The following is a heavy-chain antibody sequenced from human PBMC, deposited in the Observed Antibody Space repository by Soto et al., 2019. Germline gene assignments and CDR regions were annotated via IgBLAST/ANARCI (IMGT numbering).Heavy chain of an antibody. CDR1: GFTVSSKY. Sequence: GGSLRLSCAASGFTVSSKYMNWVRQAPGKGLEWVSIIWSAGLTYYADSVRGRFTISRDISKNILFLQMNNLRAEDSAIYYCARELPPDLWGQGTLVTVSS. CDR2: IWSAGLT. V-gene: IGHV3-53*01. CDR3: ARELPPDL. J-gene: IGHJ5*02. D-gene: IGHD2-15*01.